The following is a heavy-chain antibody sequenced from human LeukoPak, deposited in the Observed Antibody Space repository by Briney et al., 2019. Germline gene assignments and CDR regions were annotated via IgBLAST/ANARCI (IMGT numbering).Heavy chain of an antibody. J-gene: IGHJ3*02. CDR3: ASYGTWAFDM. V-gene: IGHV3-11*01. CDR2: ISSSGSTI. CDR1: RLTFSDYY. D-gene: IGHD4-17*01. Sequence: PGGSLRLSCAASRLTFSDYYMSWIRQAPGKGLEWVSYISSSGSTIYYADSVKGRFTTSRDNANKSLYLQMNSLRAEDTAVYYCASYGTWAFDMWGQGTMVTVSS.